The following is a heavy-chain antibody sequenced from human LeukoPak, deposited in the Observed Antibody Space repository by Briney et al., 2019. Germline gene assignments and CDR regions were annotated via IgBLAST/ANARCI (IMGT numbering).Heavy chain of an antibody. CDR2: INHSGST. Sequence: PSETLSLTCAVSGDSITSDKWWTWVRQPPGKGLEWIGEINHSGSTNYNPSLKSRVTISVDTSKNQSSLKLSSVTAADTAVYYCARKRGGYANKKYYFDYWGQGTLVTVSS. D-gene: IGHD5-12*01. V-gene: IGHV4-4*02. CDR3: ARKRGGYANKKYYFDY. CDR1: GDSITSDKW. J-gene: IGHJ4*02.